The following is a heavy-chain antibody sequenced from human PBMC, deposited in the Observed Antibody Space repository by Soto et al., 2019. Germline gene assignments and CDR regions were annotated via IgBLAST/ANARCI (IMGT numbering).Heavy chain of an antibody. V-gene: IGHV3-30-3*01. D-gene: IGHD3-10*01. Sequence: GGSLRLSCAASGFTFSSYAMHWVRQAPGKGLEWVAVISYDGSNKYYADSVKGRFTISRDNSKNTLYLQMNSLRAEDTAVYYCAREPSGSYYKLYDYYYGMDVWGQGTTVTVSS. CDR2: ISYDGSNK. CDR3: AREPSGSYYKLYDYYYGMDV. J-gene: IGHJ6*02. CDR1: GFTFSSYA.